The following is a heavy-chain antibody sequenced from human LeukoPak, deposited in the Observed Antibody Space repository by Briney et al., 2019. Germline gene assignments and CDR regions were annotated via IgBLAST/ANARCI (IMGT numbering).Heavy chain of an antibody. V-gene: IGHV3-15*01. D-gene: IGHD6-19*01. J-gene: IGHJ1*01. CDR1: GFTFSNAW. CDR2: IKSKTDGGTT. CDR3: TTAFWGSSGWYQSGRIAEYFQH. Sequence: GGSLRLSCAASGFTFSNAWMSWVRQAPGKGLEWVGRIKSKTDGGTTDYAAPVKGRFTISRDDSKNTLYLQMNSLKTEDTAVYYCTTAFWGSSGWYQSGRIAEYFQHWGQGTLVTVSS.